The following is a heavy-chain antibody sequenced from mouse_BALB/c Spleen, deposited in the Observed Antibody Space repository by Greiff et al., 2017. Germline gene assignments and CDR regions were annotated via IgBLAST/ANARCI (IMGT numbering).Heavy chain of an antibody. J-gene: IGHJ2*01. CDR1: GFTFSSYA. Sequence: EVHLVESGGGLVKPGGSLTLSCAASGFTFSSYAMSWVRQTPEKRLEWVASIRSGGSTYYPDSVKGRFTIPRDNARNILYLQMRSLRTEYTAMYYCARSPYGSSYENYGGQGTTLTVSS. CDR2: IRSGGST. D-gene: IGHD1-1*01. V-gene: IGHV5-6-5*01. CDR3: ARSPYGSSYENY.